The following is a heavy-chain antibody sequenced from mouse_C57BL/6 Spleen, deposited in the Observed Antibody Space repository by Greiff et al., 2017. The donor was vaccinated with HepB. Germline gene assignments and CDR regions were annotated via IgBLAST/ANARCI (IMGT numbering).Heavy chain of an antibody. CDR2: ISSGSSTI. V-gene: IGHV5-17*01. CDR3: ARTYFDY. CDR1: GFTFSDYG. Sequence: EVQLQESGGGLVKPGGSLKLSCAASGFTFSDYGMHWVRQAPEKGLEWVAYISSGSSTIYYADTVKGRFTISRDNAKNTLFLQMTSLRSEDTAMYYCARTYFDYWGQGTTLTVSS. J-gene: IGHJ2*01.